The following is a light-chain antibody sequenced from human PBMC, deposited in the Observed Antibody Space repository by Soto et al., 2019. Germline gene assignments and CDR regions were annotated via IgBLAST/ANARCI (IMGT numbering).Light chain of an antibody. J-gene: IGLJ2*01. CDR2: LEGSASY. CDR3: ETWDTNVVV. CDR1: SGHSTYI. Sequence: QSVLTQSSSASASLGSSVKLTCTLSSGHSTYIIAWHQQQPGKAPRYLMKLEGSASYNKGSGIPDRFSGSSSGADRYLTISNLQFEDEADYYCETWDTNVVVFGGGTKLTVL. V-gene: IGLV4-60*02.